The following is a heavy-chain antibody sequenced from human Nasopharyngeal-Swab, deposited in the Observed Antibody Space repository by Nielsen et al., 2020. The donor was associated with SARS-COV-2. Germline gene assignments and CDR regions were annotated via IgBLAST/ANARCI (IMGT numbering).Heavy chain of an antibody. Sequence: GKSLKISFAPSGFTFSSYAMHWVRQAPGKGLEWVAVISYDGSNKYYADSVKGRFTISRDNSKNTLYLQMNSLRAEDTAVYYCARDSGSSLDYWGQGTLVTVSS. D-gene: IGHD1-26*01. V-gene: IGHV3-30-3*01. CDR1: GFTFSSYA. J-gene: IGHJ4*02. CDR2: ISYDGSNK. CDR3: ARDSGSSLDY.